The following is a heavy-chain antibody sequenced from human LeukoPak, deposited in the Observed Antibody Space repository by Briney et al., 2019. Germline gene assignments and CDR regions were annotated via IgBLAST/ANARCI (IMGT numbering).Heavy chain of an antibody. D-gene: IGHD3-22*01. J-gene: IGHJ4*02. CDR2: INSDGSST. CDR1: GFTFSSYW. CDR3: AKLPLGHYYDSSGFDY. Sequence: PGGSLRLSCAASGFTFSSYWMHWVRQAPGKGLVWVSRINSDGSSTSYADSVKGRFTISRDNAKNTLYLQMNSLRAEDTAVYYCAKLPLGHYYDSSGFDYWGQGTLVTVSS. V-gene: IGHV3-74*01.